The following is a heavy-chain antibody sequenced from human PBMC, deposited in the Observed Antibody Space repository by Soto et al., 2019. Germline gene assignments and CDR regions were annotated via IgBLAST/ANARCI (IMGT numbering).Heavy chain of an antibody. CDR2: IVRSGGST. V-gene: IGHV3-23*01. J-gene: IGHJ4*02. Sequence: AGGSLRLSCTSSGFTFSSYAMSWVRQAPGKGLEWVSAIVRSGGSTYYADSVKGRFTISRDNSKNTLYLQMNSLRAEDTAVYYCAKDPRGLFDYWGQGTLVTVSS. CDR3: AKDPRGLFDY. CDR1: GFTFSSYA.